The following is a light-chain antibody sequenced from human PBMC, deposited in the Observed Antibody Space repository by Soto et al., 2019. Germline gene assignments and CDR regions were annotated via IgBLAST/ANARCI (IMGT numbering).Light chain of an antibody. CDR1: QTVSSS. CDR3: QQYNTSPRT. Sequence: EIVLTQSPATLSLSPGERATLSCRASQTVSSSLAWYQQKPGQAPRLLIYEASNRATGIPARFSGSGSGADFTLTISRLEPEDFAVYYCQQYNTSPRTFGQGTKVDIK. V-gene: IGKV3-11*01. CDR2: EAS. J-gene: IGKJ1*01.